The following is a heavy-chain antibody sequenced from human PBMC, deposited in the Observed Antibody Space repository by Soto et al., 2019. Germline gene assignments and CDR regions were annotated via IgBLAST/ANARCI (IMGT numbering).Heavy chain of an antibody. Sequence: XETLSVTCAVYGGSVNGYYWNWIRQPPGKGLEWIGEINHTGGTHYNPSLKSRVTMSVDTSKNQFSLRLSSVTAADTAIYYCATRITVFGLLIPPFDHWGQGTQVTVSS. J-gene: IGHJ5*02. V-gene: IGHV4-34*01. D-gene: IGHD3-3*01. CDR3: ATRITVFGLLIPPFDH. CDR2: INHTGGT. CDR1: GGSVNGYY.